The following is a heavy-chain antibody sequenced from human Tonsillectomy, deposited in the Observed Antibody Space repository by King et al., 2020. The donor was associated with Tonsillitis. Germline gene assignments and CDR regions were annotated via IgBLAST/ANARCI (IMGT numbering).Heavy chain of an antibody. CDR3: ARELRSMVRGERIYYGMDV. V-gene: IGHV1-18*01. Sequence: QLVQSGAEVKKPGASVKVSCKASGYTFTSYGISWVRQAPGQGLEWMGWISAYNGNTNYAQKLQGRVTMTTDTSTSTAYMELRSLRSDDTAVYYCARELRSMVRGERIYYGMDVWGQGTTVTVSS. CDR2: ISAYNGNT. D-gene: IGHD3-10*01. J-gene: IGHJ6*02. CDR1: GYTFTSYG.